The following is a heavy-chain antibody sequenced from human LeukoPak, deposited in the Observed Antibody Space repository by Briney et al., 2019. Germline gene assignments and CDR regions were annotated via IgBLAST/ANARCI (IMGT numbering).Heavy chain of an antibody. CDR1: GGTFSSYA. D-gene: IGHD6-6*01. Sequence: ASVKVSCKASGGTFSSYAISWVRQAPGQGLEWMGWINPNSGGTNYAQKFQGRVTMTRDTSISTAYMELSRLRSDDTAVYYCARASIAARRGGSYWFDPWGQGTLVTVSS. CDR3: ARASIAARRGGSYWFDP. CDR2: INPNSGGT. V-gene: IGHV1-2*02. J-gene: IGHJ5*02.